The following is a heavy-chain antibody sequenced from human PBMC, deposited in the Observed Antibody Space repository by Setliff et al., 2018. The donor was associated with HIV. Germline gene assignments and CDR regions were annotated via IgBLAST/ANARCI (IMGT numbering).Heavy chain of an antibody. V-gene: IGHV3-30*02. CDR1: GFTFSGYG. J-gene: IGHJ6*02. CDR2: IRYDGDNK. Sequence: GGSLRLSCAASGFTFSGYGMYWVRQAPGKGLEWVAFIRYDGDNKYYADSVKGRFTISRDNSKNTLYLQMNSLRAEDTALYYCATGGMAAAGPGGGHGLDVWGQGTTVTVSS. CDR3: ATGGMAAAGPGGGHGLDV. D-gene: IGHD6-13*01.